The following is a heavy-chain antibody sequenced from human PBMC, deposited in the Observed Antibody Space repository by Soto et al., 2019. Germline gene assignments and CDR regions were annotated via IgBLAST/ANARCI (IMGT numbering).Heavy chain of an antibody. CDR1: GYSFTSYW. CDR2: IYPGDSDT. D-gene: IGHD3-22*01. J-gene: IGHJ3*02. V-gene: IGHV5-51*01. Sequence: RGESLKISCKGSGYSFTSYWIGWVRQMPGKGLEWMGIIYPGDSDTRYSPSFQGQVTISADKSISTAYLQWSSLKASDTAMYYCARLWVYYYDSSGYSGGSVAFDIWGQGTMVTVSS. CDR3: ARLWVYYYDSSGYSGGSVAFDI.